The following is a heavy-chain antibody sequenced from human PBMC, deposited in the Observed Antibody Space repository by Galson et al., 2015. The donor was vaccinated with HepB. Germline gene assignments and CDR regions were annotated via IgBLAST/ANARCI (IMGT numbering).Heavy chain of an antibody. D-gene: IGHD3-22*01. Sequence: SCKASGYTFTSYGISWVRQAPGQGLEWMGWISAYNGNTNYAQKLQGRVTMTTDTSTSTAYMELRSLRSDDTAVYYCARVHLPYCYDSSGSLYGYGMDVWGQGTTVTVSS. CDR1: GYTFTSYG. J-gene: IGHJ6*02. CDR2: ISAYNGNT. CDR3: ARVHLPYCYDSSGSLYGYGMDV. V-gene: IGHV1-18*01.